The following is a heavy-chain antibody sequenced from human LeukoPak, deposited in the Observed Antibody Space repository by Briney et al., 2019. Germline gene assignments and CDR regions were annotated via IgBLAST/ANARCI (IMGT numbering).Heavy chain of an antibody. CDR3: ARVGPSRQSRTLQYNWKPLDY. CDR1: GFTFSNYA. CDR2: ISYDGSNK. D-gene: IGHD1-1*01. V-gene: IGHV3-30*04. J-gene: IGHJ4*02. Sequence: GGSLRLSCAASGFTFSNYAMHWVRQAPGKGLEWVAVISYDGSNKYYADSVKGRFTISRDNSKNTLYLQMNSLRAEDTAVYYCARVGPSRQSRTLQYNWKPLDYWGQGTLVTVSS.